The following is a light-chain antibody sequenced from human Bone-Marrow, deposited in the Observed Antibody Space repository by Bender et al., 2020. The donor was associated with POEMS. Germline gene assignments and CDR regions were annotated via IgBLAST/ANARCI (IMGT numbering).Light chain of an antibody. J-gene: IGLJ2*01. CDR1: SSDVGYYDY. CDR3: SSYRGTNNAVV. Sequence: QSALTQPPSASGSPGQSVTISFTGTSSDVGYYDYVSWYRQHPGRAPKLMIYGVSKRPSGVPHRFSVSQSGNTASLTVSGLQAEDEADYYCSSYRGTNNAVVFGGGTKLTVL. V-gene: IGLV2-8*01. CDR2: GVS.